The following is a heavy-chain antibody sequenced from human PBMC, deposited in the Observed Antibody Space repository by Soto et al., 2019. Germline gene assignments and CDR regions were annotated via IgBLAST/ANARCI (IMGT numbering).Heavy chain of an antibody. V-gene: IGHV1-3*01. CDR1: GYTFTSYA. J-gene: IGHJ5*02. CDR3: ARDSESAGYNWFDP. CDR2: INAGNGNT. Sequence: QVQLVQSGAEVKKPGASVKVSCKASGYTFTSYAMHWVRQAPGQRLEWMGWINAGNGNTKYSQKFQGRVTITRDTTASTAYMELSSLRSEDTAVYYCARDSESAGYNWFDPWGQGTLVTVSS.